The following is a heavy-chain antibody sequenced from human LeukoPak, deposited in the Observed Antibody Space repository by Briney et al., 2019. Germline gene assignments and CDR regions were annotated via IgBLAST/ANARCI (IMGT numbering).Heavy chain of an antibody. J-gene: IGHJ4*02. CDR2: IDPSDSYT. Sequence: GESLKISCKGSGYSFTNYWISWVRQMPGKGLEWMGRIDPSDSYTTYSPSFQGHVTISADKSISTAYLQWSSLKASDTAMYYCARPPPGGYDYVANYWGQGTLVTVSS. CDR1: GYSFTNYW. CDR3: ARPPPGGYDYVANY. V-gene: IGHV5-10-1*01. D-gene: IGHD3-16*01.